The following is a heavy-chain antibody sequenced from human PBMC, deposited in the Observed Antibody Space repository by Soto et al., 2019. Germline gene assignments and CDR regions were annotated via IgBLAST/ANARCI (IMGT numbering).Heavy chain of an antibody. D-gene: IGHD2-8*01. CDR1: GFTFSSYG. CDR3: AKIVGYYELLMVYAPTPEFDY. J-gene: IGHJ4*02. Sequence: QPGGSLRLSCAASGFTFSSYGMHWVRQAPGKGLEWVAVISYDGSNKYYADSVKGRFTISRDNSKNTLYLQMNSLRAEDTAVYYCAKIVGYYELLMVYAPTPEFDYWGQGTLVTVSS. V-gene: IGHV3-30*18. CDR2: ISYDGSNK.